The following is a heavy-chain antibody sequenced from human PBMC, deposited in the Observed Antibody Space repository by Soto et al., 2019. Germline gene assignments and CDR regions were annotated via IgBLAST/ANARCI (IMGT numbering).Heavy chain of an antibody. CDR1: GGSISNSY. Sequence: SETLSLTCTVSGGSISNSYWSWIRQPPGKGLEWIGYMCCGGTTNYNPSLKSRVTISVDTTKNQFSLKLTSVTAADTAVYYCARVADSSGYPLDYWGQGTLVTVSS. J-gene: IGHJ4*02. V-gene: IGHV4-59*01. CDR2: MCCGGTT. D-gene: IGHD3-22*01. CDR3: ARVADSSGYPLDY.